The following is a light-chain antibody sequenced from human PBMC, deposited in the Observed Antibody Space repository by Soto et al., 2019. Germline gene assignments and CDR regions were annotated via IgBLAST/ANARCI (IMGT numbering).Light chain of an antibody. CDR3: SSYTSDTTGV. J-gene: IGLJ1*01. CDR2: DVT. Sequence: QSALTQPASVSGSPGQSIAISCTGTSSDVGGYNYVSWYQQHPGKAPTPMIYDVTTRPSGVSNRFSGSKSGNTAALTISGLQAEDDADYYCSSYTSDTTGVFGAGTKVTVL. CDR1: SSDVGGYNY. V-gene: IGLV2-14*03.